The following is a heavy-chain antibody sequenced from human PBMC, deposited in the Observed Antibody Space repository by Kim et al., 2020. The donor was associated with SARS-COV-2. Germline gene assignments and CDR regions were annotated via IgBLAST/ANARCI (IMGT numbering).Heavy chain of an antibody. CDR3: ARPVRGARHDAFDI. V-gene: IGHV4-39*02. Sequence: SETLSLTCTVSGGSIGCNNYYWGWIRQPPGKTLEWIWSVHDSGVTDYSPSLKSRVTISLDTPNNHFSLKLTSVTAADTAVYYCARPVRGARHDAFDIWGQGTVVTVSS. D-gene: IGHD3-10*02. CDR2: VHDSGVT. J-gene: IGHJ3*02. CDR1: GGSIGCNNYY.